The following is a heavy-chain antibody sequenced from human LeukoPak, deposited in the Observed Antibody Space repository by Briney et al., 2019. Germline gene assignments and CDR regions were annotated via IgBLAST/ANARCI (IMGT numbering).Heavy chain of an antibody. D-gene: IGHD2-2*01. Sequence: GESLRLSCAASGFTFSTYALSWVRQAPGKGLEWVSVIYSGGSTYYADSVKGRFTISRDNSKNTLYLQMNSLRAEDTAVYYCARRGDCSSTSCRHYYYYYMDVWGKGTTVTVSS. CDR3: ARRGDCSSTSCRHYYYYYMDV. CDR2: IYSGGST. CDR1: GFTFSTYA. V-gene: IGHV3-66*02. J-gene: IGHJ6*03.